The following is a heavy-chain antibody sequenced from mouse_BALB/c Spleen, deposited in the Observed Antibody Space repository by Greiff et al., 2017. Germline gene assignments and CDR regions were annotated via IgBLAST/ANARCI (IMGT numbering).Heavy chain of an antibody. D-gene: IGHD1-1*01. J-gene: IGHJ4*01. Sequence: EVQLQQSGPGLVKPSQSLSLTCTVTSYSITRDYAWNWIRQSPGNKLEWMGYISYSGSTSYNPSLKSRISITRDTSKNQFFLQLNSVTTEDTATYDCAREDYGSSYPYYYAMDYWGQGTPVTVSS. CDR1: SYSITRDYA. CDR2: ISYSGST. V-gene: IGHV3-2*02. CDR3: AREDYGSSYPYYYAMDY.